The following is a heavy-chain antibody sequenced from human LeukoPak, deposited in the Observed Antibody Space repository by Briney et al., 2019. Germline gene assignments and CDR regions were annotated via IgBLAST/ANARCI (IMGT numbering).Heavy chain of an antibody. Sequence: GGSLRLSCAASGFTFSSYGMHWVRQAPGKGLEWVAVIWYDGSNKYYADSVKGRFTISRDNSKNTLYLQMNGLRAEDTAVYYCARGKTTVTARGGHYYYYYGMDVWGQGTTVTVSS. D-gene: IGHD4-17*01. CDR3: ARGKTTVTARGGHYYYYYGMDV. CDR2: IWYDGSNK. CDR1: GFTFSSYG. J-gene: IGHJ6*02. V-gene: IGHV3-33*01.